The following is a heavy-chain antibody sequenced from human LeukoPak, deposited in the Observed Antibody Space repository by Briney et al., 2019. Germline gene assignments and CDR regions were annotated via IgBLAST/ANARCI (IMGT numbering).Heavy chain of an antibody. J-gene: IGHJ4*02. CDR1: DYYISSGHY. CDR2: IHHAGAT. D-gene: IGHD2-2*02. Sequence: SETLSLTCTVSDYYISSGHYWGWIRQPPGKGLEWIGNIHHAGATYYNPSLKSRVTISVDTSKNQFSLKLSSVTAADTAVYYCARGGGRYCSSTSCHMGYWGQGTLVTVSS. V-gene: IGHV4-38-2*02. CDR3: ARGGGRYCSSTSCHMGY.